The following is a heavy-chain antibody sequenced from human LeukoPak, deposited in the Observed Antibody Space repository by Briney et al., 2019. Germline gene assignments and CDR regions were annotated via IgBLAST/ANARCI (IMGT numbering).Heavy chain of an antibody. CDR3: AKGITAYSSSWYNY. CDR1: GFTFDDYA. CDR2: ISWDSGSI. J-gene: IGHJ4*02. V-gene: IGHV3-9*01. Sequence: GGSLRLSCAASGFTFDDYAMHWVRQAPGKGLEWVSGISWDSGSIGYADSVKGRFTISRDNAKNSLYLQMNSLRAEDTALYYCAKGITAYSSSWYNYWGQGTLVTVSS. D-gene: IGHD6-13*01.